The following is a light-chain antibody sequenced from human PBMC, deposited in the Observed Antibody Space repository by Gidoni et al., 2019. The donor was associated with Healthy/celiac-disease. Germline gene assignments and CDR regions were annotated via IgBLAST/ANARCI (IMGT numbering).Light chain of an antibody. V-gene: IGKV1-39*01. Sequence: DIQMTQSPSSLSASVGDRVTITCRASQSISSYLNWYQQKPGKAPKLLIYAASSLQSGVQSRFSGSGSGTDFTITISSLQPEDFATYYCQQSYSTPPWTFGQGTKVEIK. CDR3: QQSYSTPPWT. J-gene: IGKJ1*01. CDR2: AAS. CDR1: QSISSY.